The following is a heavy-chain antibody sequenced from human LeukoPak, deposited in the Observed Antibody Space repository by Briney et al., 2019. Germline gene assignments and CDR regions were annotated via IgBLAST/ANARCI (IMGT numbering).Heavy chain of an antibody. CDR1: GFTFSSYA. Sequence: RGGSLRLSCAASGFTFSSYAMSWVRQAPGKGLEWVAVIWYDGSNKYYADSVKGRFTISRDNSKNTLYLEMNSLRAEDTAVYYCARDYYYDSSGYWDYYFDYWGQGTLVSVSS. CDR3: ARDYYYDSSGYWDYYFDY. D-gene: IGHD3-22*01. J-gene: IGHJ4*02. V-gene: IGHV3-33*08. CDR2: IWYDGSNK.